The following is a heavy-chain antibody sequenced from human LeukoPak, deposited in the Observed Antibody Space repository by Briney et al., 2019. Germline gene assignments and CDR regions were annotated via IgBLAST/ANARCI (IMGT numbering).Heavy chain of an antibody. CDR1: GFTFSSYG. CDR2: IWYDGSNK. Sequence: GGSLRLSCAASGFTFSSYGMHWVRQAPGKGLEWVAVIWYDGSNKYYADSVEGRFTISRDNSKNTLYLQMNSLRAEDTAVYYCARGGDGYNYEWYFDYWGQGTLVTVSS. V-gene: IGHV3-33*01. J-gene: IGHJ4*02. CDR3: ARGGDGYNYEWYFDY. D-gene: IGHD5-24*01.